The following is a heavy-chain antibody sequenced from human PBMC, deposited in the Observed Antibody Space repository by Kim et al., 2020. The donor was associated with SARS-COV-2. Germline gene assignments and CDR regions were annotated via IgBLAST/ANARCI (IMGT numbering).Heavy chain of an antibody. Sequence: GGSLRLSCAASGFTFDDYAMHWVRQVPGKGLEWVSLISGDGGSTYYADSLKGRFTISRDNSKNSLYLQMNSLRTEDTALYYCAKYSTLGYYYYGMDAWGQGTMVTVSS. D-gene: IGHD5-18*01. V-gene: IGHV3-43*02. CDR3: AKYSTLGYYYYGMDA. CDR2: ISGDGGST. J-gene: IGHJ6*02. CDR1: GFTFDDYA.